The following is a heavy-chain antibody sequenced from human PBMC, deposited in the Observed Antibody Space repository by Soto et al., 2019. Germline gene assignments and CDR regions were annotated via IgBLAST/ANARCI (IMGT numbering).Heavy chain of an antibody. V-gene: IGHV4-39*07. Sequence: PSETLSLTCTVSGDSVSSSYYYWSWIRQPPGKGLEWIGEINHSGSTNYNPSLKSRVTISVDTSKNQFSLKLSSVTAADTAVYYCAIGYDFWSGYGMDVWGQGTTVTVSS. J-gene: IGHJ6*02. D-gene: IGHD3-3*01. CDR3: AIGYDFWSGYGMDV. CDR2: INHSGST. CDR1: GDSVSSSYYY.